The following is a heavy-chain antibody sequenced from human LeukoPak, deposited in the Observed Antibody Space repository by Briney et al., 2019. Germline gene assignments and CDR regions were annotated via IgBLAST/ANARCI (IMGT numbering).Heavy chain of an antibody. CDR1: GLTFSSYE. CDR3: ARDHRSVVAAPDSQDIETFDP. V-gene: IGHV3-48*03. D-gene: IGHD2-15*01. CDR2: ISSSGSTI. Sequence: GGSLRLSCAASGLTFSSYEMNWVRQAPGKGLEWVSYISSSGSTIYYADSVKGRFTISRDNAKNSLYPQMNSLRAEDTAVYYCARDHRSVVAAPDSQDIETFDPWGQGTLVTVSS. J-gene: IGHJ5*02.